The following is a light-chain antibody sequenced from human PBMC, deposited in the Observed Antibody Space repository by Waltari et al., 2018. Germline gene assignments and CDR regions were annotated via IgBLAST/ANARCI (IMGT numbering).Light chain of an antibody. CDR1: ESVSRA. V-gene: IGKV3-20*01. CDR2: GAS. Sequence: EIVLTQSPGTLSLYVGERATVACRASESVSRALAWYQQKPGQAPRLLIYGASTRATGVPDRFSGSGSGTDFSLTISRLEPDDFAVYYCQHYLRVPVTFGQGTTVEI. CDR3: QHYLRVPVT. J-gene: IGKJ1*01.